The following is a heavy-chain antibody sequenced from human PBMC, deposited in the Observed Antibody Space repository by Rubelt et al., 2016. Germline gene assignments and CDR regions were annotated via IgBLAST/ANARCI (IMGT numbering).Heavy chain of an antibody. J-gene: IGHJ4*02. Sequence: GYIFTSYSMHWVRQAPGQGLEWMGIINPSGGSTTYAQKFQGRVSITRDTSTSTVYMELSSLRYEDTAVYYSASGRSDMIVVRWGQGTLVTVSS. CDR3: ASGRSDMIVVR. CDR2: INPSGGST. V-gene: IGHV1-46*01. D-gene: IGHD3-22*01. CDR1: GYIFTSYS.